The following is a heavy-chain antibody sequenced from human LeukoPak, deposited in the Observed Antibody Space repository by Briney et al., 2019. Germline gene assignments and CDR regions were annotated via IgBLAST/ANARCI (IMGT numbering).Heavy chain of an antibody. V-gene: IGHV1-8*01. Sequence: GASVKVSCKASGYTFTSYDINWVRQATGQGLEWMGWMNPNSGNTGYAQKFQGRVTMTRNTSISTAYMELSGLRSEDTAVYYCASLDIVVVVAATGYFQHWGQGTLVTVSS. CDR3: ASLDIVVVVAATGYFQH. J-gene: IGHJ1*01. CDR1: GYTFTSYD. CDR2: MNPNSGNT. D-gene: IGHD2-15*01.